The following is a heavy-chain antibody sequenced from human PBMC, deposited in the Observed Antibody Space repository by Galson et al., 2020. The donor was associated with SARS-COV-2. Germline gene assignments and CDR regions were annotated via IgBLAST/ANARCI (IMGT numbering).Heavy chain of an antibody. J-gene: IGHJ4*02. Sequence: SETLSLTCTVSGDSISSDYWSWIRQPPGKGLEWIGYIYYSGSTNHNPSLKSRATISVDTSKNQFSLKLSSVTAADTAVYYCARVVSSDYYSFDYWGQGILVTVSS. D-gene: IGHD3-22*01. CDR3: ARVVSSDYYSFDY. CDR2: IYYSGST. V-gene: IGHV4-59*01. CDR1: GDSISSDY.